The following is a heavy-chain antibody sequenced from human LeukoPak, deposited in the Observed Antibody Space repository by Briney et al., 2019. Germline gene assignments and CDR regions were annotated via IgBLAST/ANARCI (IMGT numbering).Heavy chain of an antibody. D-gene: IGHD3-10*01. CDR3: AKDPSDLGGSGSNNYFDC. J-gene: IGHJ4*02. CDR1: GFTFSSYD. V-gene: IGHV3-23*01. CDR2: ITHSSGYT. Sequence: GGSLRLSCAASGFTFSSYDMSWVRQAPGKGLEWVSGITHSSGYTYYADSVKGRFTISRDNSRNTLYLQMNSLRAEDTAVYYCAKDPSDLGGSGSNNYFDCWGQGTLVTVSS.